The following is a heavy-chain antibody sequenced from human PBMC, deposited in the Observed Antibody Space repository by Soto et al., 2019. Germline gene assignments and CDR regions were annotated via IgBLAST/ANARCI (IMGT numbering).Heavy chain of an antibody. Sequence: ASVKVSCKASGYTFTSYGISWVRQAPGQGLEWMGWISAYNGNTNYAQKLQGRVTMTTDTSTSTAYMELRSLRSDDTAVYYCARDLVSTSRLYGDLHYFDYWGQGTLVTVSS. CDR2: ISAYNGNT. CDR1: GYTFTSYG. J-gene: IGHJ4*02. D-gene: IGHD4-17*01. V-gene: IGHV1-18*01. CDR3: ARDLVSTSRLYGDLHYFDY.